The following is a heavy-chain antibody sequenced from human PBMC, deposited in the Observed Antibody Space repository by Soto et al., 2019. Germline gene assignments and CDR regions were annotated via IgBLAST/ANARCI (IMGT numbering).Heavy chain of an antibody. CDR2: TYYRSNWRH. D-gene: IGHD4-17*01. V-gene: IGHV6-1*01. CDR3: TTARGTYGAEYFQH. CDR1: GDSVSSNTAA. Sequence: PSQTLSLTCAISGDSVSSNTAALNWIMSSPSRGLEWLGRTYYRSNWRHDYAVSVKSRITVNPDTSKNHFSLQMNSLKTEDTAVYYCTTARGTYGAEYFQHWGQGTLVTVSS. J-gene: IGHJ1*01.